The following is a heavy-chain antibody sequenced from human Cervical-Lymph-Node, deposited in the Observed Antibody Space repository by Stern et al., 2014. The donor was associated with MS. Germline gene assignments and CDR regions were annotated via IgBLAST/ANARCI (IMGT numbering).Heavy chain of an antibody. CDR2: IYPGDSDT. CDR1: GYSFISFW. D-gene: IGHD2-15*01. J-gene: IGHJ3*02. V-gene: IGHV5-51*01. Sequence: VQLGQSGAEVKKPGESLKISCKASGYSFISFWIRWVRQMPGKCLEWVGIIYPGDSDTTYSPSFQGQVTISADESVSTAYLQWSSLKASDTAMYYCARRLRIHTRGLNVFDIGGQGTRVTVSP. CDR3: ARRLRIHTRGLNVFDI.